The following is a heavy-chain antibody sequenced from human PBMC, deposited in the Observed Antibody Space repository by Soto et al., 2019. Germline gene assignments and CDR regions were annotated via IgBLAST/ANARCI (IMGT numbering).Heavy chain of an antibody. CDR2: ISGSGGST. V-gene: IGHV3-23*01. CDR1: GFTFSSYA. Sequence: GGSLRLSCAASGFTFSSYAMSWVRQAPGKGLEWVSAISGSGGSTYYADSVKGRFTISRDNSKNTLYLQMNSLRAEDTAVYYCAKPLLMMTTVTRRFDYWGQGTLVTVSS. CDR3: AKPLLMMTTVTRRFDY. D-gene: IGHD4-17*01. J-gene: IGHJ4*02.